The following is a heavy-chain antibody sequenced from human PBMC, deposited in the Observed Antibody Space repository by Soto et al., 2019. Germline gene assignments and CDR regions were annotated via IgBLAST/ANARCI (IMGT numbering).Heavy chain of an antibody. J-gene: IGHJ6*03. CDR2: TFYSGST. V-gene: IGHV4-59*01. CDR3: ARRGPHYSHYYMDV. CDR1: GGSISRYY. Sequence: QVHPQDSGPGLLKPSETRSLTCTVSGGSISRYYWSWIRQPPGKGLEWIGDTFYSGSTNYNPPLKSRVTISVDTSENQVSLKLSSVTAADTAVYYCARRGPHYSHYYMDVWGKGTTVSVYS.